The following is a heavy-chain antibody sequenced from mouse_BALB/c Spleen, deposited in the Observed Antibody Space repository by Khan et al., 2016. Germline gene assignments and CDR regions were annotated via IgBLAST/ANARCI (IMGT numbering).Heavy chain of an antibody. J-gene: IGHJ3*01. CDR3: ARDDQDFDAWFAS. CDR1: GFSLTNSG. CDR2: IWAGGST. V-gene: IGHV2-9*02. Sequence: QVQLKESGPGLVAPSQSLSITCTVSGFSLTNSGVHWVRQPPRKGLDWLGVIWAGGSTDYNSALMSRLSITRDTTQNQVFVKMNSLQTDDTAMYYCARDDQDFDAWFASWGQGTLVTVSA.